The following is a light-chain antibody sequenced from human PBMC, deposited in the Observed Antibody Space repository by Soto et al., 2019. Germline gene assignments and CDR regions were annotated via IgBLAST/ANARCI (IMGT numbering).Light chain of an antibody. CDR2: ENN. J-gene: IGLJ1*01. V-gene: IGLV1-40*01. Sequence: QSVLTQPPSVSEAPGQRVTISCTGSSSNIGAGYAAHWYQQVPGTAPKLLIYENNNRPSGVPDRFSGSKSGTSASLAITGLQAEDEAEYYCQSYDSSLRGYVFGTGTKLTVL. CDR1: SSNIGAGYA. CDR3: QSYDSSLRGYV.